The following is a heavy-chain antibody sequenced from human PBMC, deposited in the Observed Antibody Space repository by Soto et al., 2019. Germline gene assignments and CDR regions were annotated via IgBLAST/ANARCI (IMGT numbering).Heavy chain of an antibody. D-gene: IGHD2-8*01. CDR1: GYTFNSYG. J-gene: IGHJ4*02. CDR3: ARDGRNGGYFDY. CDR2: ISVYNGNT. Sequence: WASVKVSCKASGYTFNSYGISWVRQAPGQGLEWMGWISVYNGNTNYAQKLQGRVTMTTDTSTSTAYMELRSLRSDDTAVYYCARDGRNGGYFDYWGQGTLVTVSS. V-gene: IGHV1-18*01.